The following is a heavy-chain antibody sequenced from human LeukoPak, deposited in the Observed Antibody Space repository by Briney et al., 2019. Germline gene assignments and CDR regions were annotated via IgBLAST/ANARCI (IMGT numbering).Heavy chain of an antibody. V-gene: IGHV5-51*01. Sequence: HGESLKISCKGSGYSFTTYWIGWVRQMPGKGLEWMGIIYPGDSDTRYSPSFQGQVTISADKSISTAYLQWSSLKASDTAMYYCASLKGRRDGYIDPAYFQHWGQGTLVTVSS. CDR2: IYPGDSDT. CDR3: ASLKGRRDGYIDPAYFQH. CDR1: GYSFTTYW. D-gene: IGHD5-24*01. J-gene: IGHJ1*01.